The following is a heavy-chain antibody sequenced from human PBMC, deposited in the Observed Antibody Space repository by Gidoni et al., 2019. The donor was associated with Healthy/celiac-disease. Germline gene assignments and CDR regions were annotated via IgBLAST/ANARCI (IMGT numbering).Heavy chain of an antibody. D-gene: IGHD6-25*01. CDR3: ARLNAADKGYYYYGMDV. V-gene: IGHV4-31*03. CDR1: GGSISSGGYY. Sequence: QVQLQESGPGLVKPSQTLSLTCTVSGGSISSGGYYWSWIRQHPGKGLEWIGYIYYSGSTYYNPSLKSRVTISVDTSKNQFSLKLSSVTAADTAVYYCARLNAADKGYYYYGMDVWGQGTTVTVSS. J-gene: IGHJ6*02. CDR2: IYYSGST.